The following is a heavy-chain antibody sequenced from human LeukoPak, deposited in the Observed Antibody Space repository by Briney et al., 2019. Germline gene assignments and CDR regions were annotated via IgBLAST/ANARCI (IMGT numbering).Heavy chain of an antibody. D-gene: IGHD2-2*01. V-gene: IGHV4-39*01. CDR2: IYYSGKT. CDR3: ARLTIPAATR. Sequence: SETPSLTCTVSGGSISSSGYYWGWIRQPPGKGLEWIGSIYYSGKTYYNPSLKSRVTISVDTSKNQFSLRLTSVTAADTAVYYCARLTIPAATRWGQGTLVTVSS. CDR1: GGSISSSGYY. J-gene: IGHJ4*02.